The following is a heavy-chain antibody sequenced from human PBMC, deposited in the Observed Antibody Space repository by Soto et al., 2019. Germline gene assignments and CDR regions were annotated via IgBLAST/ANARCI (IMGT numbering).Heavy chain of an antibody. J-gene: IGHJ3*02. Sequence: QVQLVQSGAEVKKPGASVKVSCKASGYTFTRYDINWVRQATGQGLEWMGWMNPNSGNTGYAQKFQGRVTMTRNTAISTAYMELSSLRSEDTAVYYCARGHYDFWSGYPGYDAFDIWGQGTMVTVSS. CDR2: MNPNSGNT. CDR1: GYTFTRYD. CDR3: ARGHYDFWSGYPGYDAFDI. V-gene: IGHV1-8*01. D-gene: IGHD3-3*01.